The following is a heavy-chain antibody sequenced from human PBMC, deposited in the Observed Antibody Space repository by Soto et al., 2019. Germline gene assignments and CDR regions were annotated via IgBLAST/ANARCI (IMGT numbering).Heavy chain of an antibody. J-gene: IGHJ6*03. CDR1: GFTLSGYA. V-gene: IGHV3-64*01. CDR3: ARRARPDFYYMDV. CDR2: ISSNGVGT. Sequence: EVQLAESGGGLAQPGGSLRLSCAASGFTLSGYAMDWVRQAPGTGLEYVSGISSNGVGTYYANSVQGRFTISRDNSKNAVYLQMGSLNPEDMAVYYCARRARPDFYYMDVWGKGATVTFYS. D-gene: IGHD6-6*01.